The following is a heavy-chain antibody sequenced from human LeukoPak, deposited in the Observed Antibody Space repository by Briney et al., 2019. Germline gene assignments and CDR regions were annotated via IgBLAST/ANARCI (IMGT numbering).Heavy chain of an antibody. J-gene: IGHJ5*02. Sequence: SETLSLTCTVSGGSISSGDYYWRWVRQPPGTGLEWIGYIYYSGSTYYNPSLKSRVTISVDMSKNQFSLKLSSVTAADTAVYYCARDVDPPNNWFDPWGQGTLVTVSS. CDR2: IYYSGST. CDR1: GGSISSGDYY. CDR3: ARDVDPPNNWFDP. V-gene: IGHV4-30-4*08. D-gene: IGHD5-12*01.